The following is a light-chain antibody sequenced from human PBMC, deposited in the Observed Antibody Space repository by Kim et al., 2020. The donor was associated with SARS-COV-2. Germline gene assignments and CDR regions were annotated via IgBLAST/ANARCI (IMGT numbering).Light chain of an antibody. Sequence: SAAVGDRVTITCRASQGIFSWLAWYQQKPGKAPNLLIYTASSLQSGVPSRFSGSGSGTDFTLTINSLQPEDSATYYCQQTNSFPFTFGQGTKLEI. CDR1: QGIFSW. J-gene: IGKJ2*01. CDR3: QQTNSFPFT. CDR2: TAS. V-gene: IGKV1-12*01.